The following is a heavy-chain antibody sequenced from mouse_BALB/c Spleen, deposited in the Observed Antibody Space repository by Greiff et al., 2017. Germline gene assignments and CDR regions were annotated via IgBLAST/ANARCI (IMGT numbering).Heavy chain of an antibody. V-gene: IGHV2-2*02. CDR1: GFSLTSYG. Sequence: QVQLKESGPGLVQPSQSLSITCTVSGFSLTSYGVHWVRQSPGKGLEWLGVIWSGGSTDYNAAFISRLSISKDNSKSQVFFKMNSLQANDTAIYYCARNMGWGLRSYYFDYWGQGTTLTVSS. D-gene: IGHD2-4*01. CDR3: ARNMGWGLRSYYFDY. J-gene: IGHJ2*01. CDR2: IWSGGST.